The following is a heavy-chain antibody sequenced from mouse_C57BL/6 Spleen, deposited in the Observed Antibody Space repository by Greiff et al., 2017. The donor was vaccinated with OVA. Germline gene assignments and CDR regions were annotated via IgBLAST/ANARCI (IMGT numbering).Heavy chain of an antibody. CDR1: GFTFSDYY. CDR2: INYDGSST. V-gene: IGHV5-16*01. CDR3: ARGDGNSWFAY. J-gene: IGHJ3*01. D-gene: IGHD2-1*01. Sequence: EVQGVESAGGLVQPGSSMKLSCTASGFTFSDYYMAWVRQVPEKGLEWVANINYDGSSTYYLDSLKSRFIISRDNAKNILYLQMSSLKSEDTATYYCARGDGNSWFAYWGQGTLVTVSA.